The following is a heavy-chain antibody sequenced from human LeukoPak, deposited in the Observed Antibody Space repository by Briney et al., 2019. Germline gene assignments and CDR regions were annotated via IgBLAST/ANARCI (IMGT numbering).Heavy chain of an antibody. V-gene: IGHV5-51*01. D-gene: IGHD1-26*01. CDR2: IYPGDSDT. J-gene: IGHJ1*01. CDR3: ARHRWEPRQGRGYFQH. CDR1: GYSFTSYW. Sequence: GESLKISCKGSGYSFTSYWIGWVRQMPGKGLEWMGIIYPGDSDTRYSPSFQGQVTISADKSISTAYLQWSSLKASDTAMYYCARHRWEPRQGRGYFQHWGQGTLVTVSS.